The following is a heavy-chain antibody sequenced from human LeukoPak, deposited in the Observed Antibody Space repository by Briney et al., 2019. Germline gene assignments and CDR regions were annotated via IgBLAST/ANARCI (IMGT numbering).Heavy chain of an antibody. V-gene: IGHV3-74*01. D-gene: IGHD6-19*01. Sequence: GGSLRLSCAASGFTFSSYWMHCVRQAPGKGLLRVSRINADGTNTDYADSVKGRFTISRDNAKNTLYLQMNSLRAEDTAVYYCARGIYSSGWSLEYWGPGTLVTVSS. CDR3: ARGIYSSGWSLEY. J-gene: IGHJ4*02. CDR1: GFTFSSYW. CDR2: INADGTNT.